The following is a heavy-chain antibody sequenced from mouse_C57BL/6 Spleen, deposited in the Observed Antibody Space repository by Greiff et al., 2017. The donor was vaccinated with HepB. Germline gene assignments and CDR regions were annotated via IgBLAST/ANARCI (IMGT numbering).Heavy chain of an antibody. CDR3: ALTGTFDY. V-gene: IGHV1-42*01. J-gene: IGHJ2*01. D-gene: IGHD4-1*01. Sequence: EVQLQQSGPELVKPGASVKISCKASGYSFTGYYMNWVKQSPEKSLEWIGEINPSTGGTTYNQKLKAKATLTVDKSSSTAYMQLKSLTSEDSAVYYCALTGTFDYWGQGTTLTVSS. CDR1: GYSFTGYY. CDR2: INPSTGGT.